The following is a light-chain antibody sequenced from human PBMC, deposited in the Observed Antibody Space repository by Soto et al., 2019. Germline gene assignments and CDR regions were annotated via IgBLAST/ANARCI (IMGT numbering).Light chain of an antibody. CDR3: QQYNNWPQA. J-gene: IGKJ1*01. Sequence: EIVMTQSPATLSVSPGERATLSCRASQSVSSNLAWYQQKPGQAPRLLIYGASTRATGIPARFSASGSGTEFTLTISSPQSEDFAVYYCQQYNNWPQAFGQGTKVEIK. CDR1: QSVSSN. CDR2: GAS. V-gene: IGKV3-15*01.